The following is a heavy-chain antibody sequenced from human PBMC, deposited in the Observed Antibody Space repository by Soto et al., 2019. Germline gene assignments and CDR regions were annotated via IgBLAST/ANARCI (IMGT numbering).Heavy chain of an antibody. J-gene: IGHJ4*02. D-gene: IGHD3-9*01. V-gene: IGHV4-30-4*01. CDR1: GGSISSGDYY. CDR3: ARGGEGATYYDILTGSYFDY. Sequence: SETLSLTCTVSGGSISSGDYYWSWIRQPPGKGLEWIGYIYYSGSTYYNPSLKSRVTISVDTSKNQFSLKLSSVTAADTAVYYRARGGEGATYYDILTGSYFDYWGQGTLVTVSS. CDR2: IYYSGST.